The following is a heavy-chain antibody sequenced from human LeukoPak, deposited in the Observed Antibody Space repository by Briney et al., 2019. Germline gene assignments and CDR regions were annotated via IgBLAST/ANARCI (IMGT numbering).Heavy chain of an antibody. Sequence: ASVTVSCKASGYTFTSYGISWVRQAPGQGLEWMGWISAYNGNTNYAQKLQGRVTMTTDTSTSTAYMELRSLRSDDTAVYYCAKTPTNQNDGLHFDYWGQGTLVTVSS. CDR2: ISAYNGNT. CDR3: AKTPTNQNDGLHFDY. V-gene: IGHV1-18*01. D-gene: IGHD1-1*01. CDR1: GYTFTSYG. J-gene: IGHJ4*02.